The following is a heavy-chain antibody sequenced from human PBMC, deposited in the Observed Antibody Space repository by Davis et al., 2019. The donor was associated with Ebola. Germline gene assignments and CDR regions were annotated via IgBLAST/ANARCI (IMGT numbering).Heavy chain of an antibody. CDR3: ARAHGVVSYYFDY. V-gene: IGHV3-48*04. CDR1: GFTFSSYS. Sequence: PGGSLRLSCAASGFTFSSYSMNWVRQAPGKGLEWVSYISSSSSTIYYADSVKGRFTISRDNAKNSLYLQMNSLRAEDTAVYYCARAHGVVSYYFDYWGQGTLVTVSS. J-gene: IGHJ4*02. CDR2: ISSSSSTI. D-gene: IGHD2-8*02.